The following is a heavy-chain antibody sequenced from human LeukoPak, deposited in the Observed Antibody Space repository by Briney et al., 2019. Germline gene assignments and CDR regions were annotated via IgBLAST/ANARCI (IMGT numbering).Heavy chain of an antibody. CDR3: ARIRPGYCSSTSCYKDAFDI. V-gene: IGHV1-2*04. CDR1: GYTFTGYY. CDR2: INPNSGGT. D-gene: IGHD2-2*02. J-gene: IGHJ3*02. Sequence: ASVKVSCKASGYTFTGYYMHWVRQAPGQGLEWMGWINPNSGGTNYAQKFQGWVTMTRDTSISTAYIELSRLRSEDTAVYYCARIRPGYCSSTSCYKDAFDIWGQGTMVTVSS.